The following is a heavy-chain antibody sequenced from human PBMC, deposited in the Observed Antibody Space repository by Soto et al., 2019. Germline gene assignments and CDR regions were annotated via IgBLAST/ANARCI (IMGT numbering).Heavy chain of an antibody. V-gene: IGHV5-51*01. Sequence: GGSLKIFCKGSGYSFSRYWIGWVRPMPGKGLEWMGIIYPGDSDTRYSPSFQGQVTISADKSISTAYLQWSSLKASDTAMYYCANYDSSGHDAFDIWGQGTMVTVSS. D-gene: IGHD3-22*01. CDR3: ANYDSSGHDAFDI. CDR1: GYSFSRYW. J-gene: IGHJ3*02. CDR2: IYPGDSDT.